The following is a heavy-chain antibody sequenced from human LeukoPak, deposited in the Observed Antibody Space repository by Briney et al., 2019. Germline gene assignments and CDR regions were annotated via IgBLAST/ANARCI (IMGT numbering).Heavy chain of an antibody. CDR2: IVVDSDNT. CDR1: GFTFTSRSA. D-gene: IGHD6-13*01. Sequence: SVKVSYKASGFTFTSRSAVQWVRQARGQRLEWIGWIVVDSDNTNYAENFQERVTITRDMSASTSYMELSSLRSEDTAVYYCAAPYTSSWFDLWGQGTLVTVSS. J-gene: IGHJ5*02. V-gene: IGHV1-58*01. CDR3: AAPYTSSWFDL.